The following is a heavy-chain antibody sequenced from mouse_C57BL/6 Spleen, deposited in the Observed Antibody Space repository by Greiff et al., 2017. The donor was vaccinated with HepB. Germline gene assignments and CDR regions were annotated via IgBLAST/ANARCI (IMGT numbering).Heavy chain of an antibody. Sequence: QVQLQQSGAELVKPGASVKLSCKASGYTFTSYWMHWVKQRPGQGLEWIGMIHPNSGSNNYNEKFKSKATLTVDKSSSTAYMQLSSLTSEDSAVYYCARHDGYYGYWGQGTTLTVSS. V-gene: IGHV1-64*01. CDR3: ARHDGYYGY. CDR2: IHPNSGSN. D-gene: IGHD2-3*01. J-gene: IGHJ2*01. CDR1: GYTFTSYW.